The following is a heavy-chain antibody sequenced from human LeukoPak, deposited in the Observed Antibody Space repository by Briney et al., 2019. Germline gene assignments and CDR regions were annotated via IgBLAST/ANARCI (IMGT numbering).Heavy chain of an antibody. D-gene: IGHD2-2*01. CDR3: AREDCSSTSCSLDY. CDR1: GFTFSDYY. CDR2: ISSSSYT. V-gene: IGHV3-11*06. Sequence: GGSLRLSCAASGFTFSDYYMSWIRQAPGKGLEWVSYISSSSYTNYADSVKGRFTISRDNAKNSLYLQMNSLRAEDTAVYYCAREDCSSTSCSLDYWGQGTLVTVSS. J-gene: IGHJ4*02.